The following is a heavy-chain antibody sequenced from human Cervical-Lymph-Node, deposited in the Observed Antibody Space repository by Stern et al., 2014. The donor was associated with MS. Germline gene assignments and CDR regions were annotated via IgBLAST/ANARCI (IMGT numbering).Heavy chain of an antibody. V-gene: IGHV1-69*04. J-gene: IGHJ4*02. CDR2: IIPVLGVA. CDR1: GDSFSNYA. Sequence: VQLVQSGAEVKKPGSSVRVSCKASGDSFSNYALSWVRQAPGQGLEWMGRIIPVLGVANYAQRFQGRVTITADTSTNTVFMELSSLRSEDTAVFYCARGLGLRNYYNFWGQGTLVTVSS. CDR3: ARGLGLRNYYNF. D-gene: IGHD1-26*01.